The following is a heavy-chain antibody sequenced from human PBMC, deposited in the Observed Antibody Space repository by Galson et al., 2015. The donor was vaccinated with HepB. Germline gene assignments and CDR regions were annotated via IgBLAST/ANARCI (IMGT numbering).Heavy chain of an antibody. J-gene: IGHJ5*02. D-gene: IGHD4-11*01. V-gene: IGHV1-18*04. Sequence: SVKVSCKASGYTFTMYGISWGRQAPGQGLEWMGWVYPYNGNRNSAQRFQDRATMTTDTSTNTAYMELRRLRSDDTAVYYCARVDTNFNWFDPWGQGTRVTVSS. CDR2: VYPYNGNR. CDR1: GYTFTMYG. CDR3: ARVDTNFNWFDP.